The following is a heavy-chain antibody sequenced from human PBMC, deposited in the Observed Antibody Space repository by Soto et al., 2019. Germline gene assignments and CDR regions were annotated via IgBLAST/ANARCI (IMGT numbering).Heavy chain of an antibody. CDR2: IIPILGIA. Sequence: SVKVSCKASGGTFSSYTISWVRQAPGQGLEWMGRIIPILGIANYAQKFQGRVTITADKSTSTAYMELSSLRSGDTAVYYCARDVDYPPFDPWGQGTLVTVSS. V-gene: IGHV1-69*04. CDR1: GGTFSSYT. CDR3: ARDVDYPPFDP. D-gene: IGHD4-17*01. J-gene: IGHJ5*02.